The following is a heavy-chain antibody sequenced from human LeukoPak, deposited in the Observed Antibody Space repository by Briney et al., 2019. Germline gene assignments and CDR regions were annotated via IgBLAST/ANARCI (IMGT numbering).Heavy chain of an antibody. CDR2: ISGSGGST. D-gene: IGHD1-7*01. J-gene: IGHJ4*02. V-gene: IGHV3-23*01. Sequence: GGSLRLSCAASGSTFSSYAMSWVRQAPGKGLEWVSAISGSGGSTYYADSVKGRFTISRDNSKNTLYLQMNSLRAEDTAVYYCANSEAGTTLSYYFDYWGQGTLVTVSS. CDR1: GSTFSSYA. CDR3: ANSEAGTTLSYYFDY.